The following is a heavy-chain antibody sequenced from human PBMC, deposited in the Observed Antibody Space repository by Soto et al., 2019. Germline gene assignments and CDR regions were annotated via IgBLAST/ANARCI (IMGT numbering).Heavy chain of an antibody. CDR1: SGSISSSNW. D-gene: IGHD3-3*01. V-gene: IGHV4-4*02. J-gene: IGHJ6*03. CDR3: ARVLRFLEWADYYYYYYMDV. Sequence: QVQLQESGPGLAKPSGTLSLTCAVSSGSISSSNWWSWVRQPPGKGLEWIGEIYHSGSTNYNPSLKSRVTISVDKSKNQFSLKLSSVTAADTAVYYCARVLRFLEWADYYYYYYMDVWGKGTTVTVSS. CDR2: IYHSGST.